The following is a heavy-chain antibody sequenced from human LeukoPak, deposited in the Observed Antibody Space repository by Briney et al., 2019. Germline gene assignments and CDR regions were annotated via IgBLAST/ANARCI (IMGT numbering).Heavy chain of an antibody. D-gene: IGHD2-2*01. CDR1: GGSISSSSYY. Sequence: SETLSLTCTVSGGSISSSSYYWGWIRQPPGKGLERIGSIYYSGSTYYNPSLKSRCTISVDTSKNQFSLKLSSVTAADTAVYYCASNWPVQLLSWVVYWGQGTLVTVSS. CDR3: ASNWPVQLLSWVVY. V-gene: IGHV4-39*01. CDR2: IYYSGST. J-gene: IGHJ4*02.